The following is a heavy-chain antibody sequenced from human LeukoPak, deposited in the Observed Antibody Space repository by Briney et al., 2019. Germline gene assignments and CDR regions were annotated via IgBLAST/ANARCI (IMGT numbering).Heavy chain of an antibody. D-gene: IGHD6-13*01. J-gene: IGHJ4*02. Sequence: GGPLRRSCGACTFTFSTYWIQRVRQAPGKGSVGVSRINSDGSSRNYADSVKGRFTISRDNAKNTLYLQMNSLRAEDTAVYYCASASAHRIAAGGDYWGQGTLVTVSS. CDR1: TFTFSTYW. CDR2: INSDGSSR. V-gene: IGHV3-74*01. CDR3: ASASAHRIAAGGDY.